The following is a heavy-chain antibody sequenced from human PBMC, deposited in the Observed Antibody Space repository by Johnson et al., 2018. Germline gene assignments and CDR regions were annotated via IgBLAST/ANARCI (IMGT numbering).Heavy chain of an antibody. V-gene: IGHV3-30*18. D-gene: IGHD3-3*01. Sequence: QVQLVQSGGGLVQPGRSLRLSCAASGFFFNDYGMNWVRQAPGKGLEWVAIISYDGNLQYYAESVKGRFTISRDNSKNMVYLHLNSLRAEDTAVYYCAKDRTSIFARDGMDVWGQGTTVTVSS. CDR3: AKDRTSIFARDGMDV. CDR1: GFFFNDYG. CDR2: ISYDGNLQ. J-gene: IGHJ6*02.